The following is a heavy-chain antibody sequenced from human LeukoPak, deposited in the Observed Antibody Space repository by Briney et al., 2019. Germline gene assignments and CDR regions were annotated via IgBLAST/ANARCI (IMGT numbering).Heavy chain of an antibody. CDR1: GFTFTNYV. V-gene: IGHV3-74*01. CDR3: ARRGTGHGMDV. J-gene: IGHJ6*02. CDR2: INNDGSSA. Sequence: GGSLRLSCAASGFTFTNYVMNWVRQVPGKGLVWVSRINNDGSSASYVDSVKGRFTNSRDNAKNTLFLQMNSLRAEDTAVYYCARRGTGHGMDVWGQGTTVIVSS. D-gene: IGHD1-1*01.